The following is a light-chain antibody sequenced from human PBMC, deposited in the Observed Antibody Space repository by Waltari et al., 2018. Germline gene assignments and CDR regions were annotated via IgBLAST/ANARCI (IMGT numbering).Light chain of an antibody. CDR1: SSYIGGYRF. CDR3: SSYTSIIPPFL. Sequence: QSALTPPASVSGSPGQSITTSCTRSSSYIGGYRFVSWYQQHPGKAPKLMIYDVSHRPSGVSNRFSGSKSGNTASLTISGLQPEDEADYYCSSYTSIIPPFLFGTGTKVTVL. CDR2: DVS. V-gene: IGLV2-14*01. J-gene: IGLJ1*01.